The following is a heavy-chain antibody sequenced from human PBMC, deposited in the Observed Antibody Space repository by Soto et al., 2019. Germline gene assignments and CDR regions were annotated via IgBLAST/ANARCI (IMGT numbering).Heavy chain of an antibody. D-gene: IGHD3-16*01. CDR3: ARDRPAFKSFGSGMDV. J-gene: IGHJ6*02. V-gene: IGHV4-31*03. CDR1: GGAINNRDYY. Sequence: QVQLQESGPGLVKPSQTLSLTCSVSGGAINNRDYYWSWIRQHPGKGLEWIRNIFYSGSTDYNPSLKGRLTISIDTSKNEFSLKLTSVTAADTAVYYCARDRPAFKSFGSGMDVWGQGTTVTVSS. CDR2: IFYSGST.